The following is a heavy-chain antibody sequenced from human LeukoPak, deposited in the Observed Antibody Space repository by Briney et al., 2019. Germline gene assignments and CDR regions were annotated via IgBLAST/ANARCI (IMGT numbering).Heavy chain of an antibody. J-gene: IGHJ1*01. CDR3: ASADYGDYDLRPEYFQH. D-gene: IGHD4-17*01. CDR1: GYSISSGYY. V-gene: IGHV4-38-2*02. Sequence: PSETLSLTCNVSGYSISSGYYWGWIRQPPGKGLEWIGNIYHSGSTYYNPSLKSRVIISVDKSKTQFSLNLSSVTATDTAVYYCASADYGDYDLRPEYFQHWGQGTLVTVSS. CDR2: IYHSGST.